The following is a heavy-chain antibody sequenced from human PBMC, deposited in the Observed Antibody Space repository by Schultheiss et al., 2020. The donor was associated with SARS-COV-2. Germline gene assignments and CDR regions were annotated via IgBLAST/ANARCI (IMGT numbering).Heavy chain of an antibody. CDR2: ISSNGGST. V-gene: IGHV3-64D*09. CDR3: VKDRGSVATIMEGFDY. CDR1: GFTFSSYA. D-gene: IGHD5-12*01. Sequence: GGSLRLSCAASGFTFSSYAMSWVRQAPGKGLEYVSAISSNGGSTYYADSVKGRFTISRDNSKNTLYLQMSSLRAEDTAVYYCVKDRGSVATIMEGFDYWGQGTLVTVSS. J-gene: IGHJ4*02.